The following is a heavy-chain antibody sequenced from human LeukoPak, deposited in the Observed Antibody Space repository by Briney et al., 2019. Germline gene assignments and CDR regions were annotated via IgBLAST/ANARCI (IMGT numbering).Heavy chain of an antibody. D-gene: IGHD6-19*01. Sequence: GGSLRLSCAASGFTLSTYGMHSVRQAPAKGLGRVTFIRSYGNEYYADSVQGRFTISRDNSKNTQYLQQTGLRAEDTALQYEGKDAEGYSSGRDWWGEGTLVTASS. V-gene: IGHV3-30*02. CDR2: IRSYGNE. CDR3: GKDAEGYSSGRDW. J-gene: IGHJ4*02. CDR1: GFTLSTYG.